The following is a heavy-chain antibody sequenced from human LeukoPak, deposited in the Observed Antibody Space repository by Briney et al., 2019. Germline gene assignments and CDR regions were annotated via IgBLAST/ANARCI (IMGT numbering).Heavy chain of an antibody. D-gene: IGHD1-26*01. Sequence: GGSLRLSCAASGFTFSSFSMNWVRQAPGRGLEWISYITSSGSPIYYADSVQGRFTVSRDNAKNSLYLQMNSLRAEDTAVYYCARDFPELNSWGQGTLVTVSS. CDR2: ITSSGSPI. J-gene: IGHJ4*02. CDR3: ARDFPELNS. V-gene: IGHV3-48*01. CDR1: GFTFSSFS.